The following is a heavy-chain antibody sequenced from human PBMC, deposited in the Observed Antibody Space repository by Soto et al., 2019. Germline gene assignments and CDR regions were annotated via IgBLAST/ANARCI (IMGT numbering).Heavy chain of an antibody. V-gene: IGHV3-74*01. D-gene: IGHD4-17*01. CDR3: ARDYGDYPPSDY. Sequence: EVQLVESGGGLVQPGGSLRLSCAASGFTFSSYWMHWVRQAPGKGLVWVSRINSDGSSTYYADSVKGRFTISRDNAKNTLYLQMNSRRAEDTAVYYCARDYGDYPPSDYWGQGTLVTVSS. CDR1: GFTFSSYW. J-gene: IGHJ4*02. CDR2: INSDGSST.